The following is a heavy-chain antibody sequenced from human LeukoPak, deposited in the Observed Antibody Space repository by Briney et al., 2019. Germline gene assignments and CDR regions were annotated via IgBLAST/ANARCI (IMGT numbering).Heavy chain of an antibody. CDR2: ISYSSSTI. V-gene: IGHV3-48*01. D-gene: IGHD6-13*01. CDR3: ARRWGNSSPFDY. CDR1: GFTFSGHS. Sequence: GESLRLSCAASGFTFSGHSMNWVRQAPGKGLEWVAYISYSSSTIYYADSVKGRFTISRDNAKNSLYLQMNSLRAEDTAVYYCARRWGNSSPFDYWGQGTLVTVSS. J-gene: IGHJ4*02.